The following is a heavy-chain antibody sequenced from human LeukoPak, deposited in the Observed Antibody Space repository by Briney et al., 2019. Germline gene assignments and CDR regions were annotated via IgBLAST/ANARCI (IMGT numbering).Heavy chain of an antibody. Sequence: GRSLRLSCAASGFTFSSYTMNWVRQAPGEGLEWVSSISTISSYIYYADSVKGRFTISRDNAKNSLFLQMNSLIAEDTAVYYCASRGGTSLYYYYMDVRGKGTTVTVSS. CDR2: ISTISSYI. D-gene: IGHD2-15*01. V-gene: IGHV3-21*01. CDR3: ASRGGTSLYYYYMDV. J-gene: IGHJ6*03. CDR1: GFTFSSYT.